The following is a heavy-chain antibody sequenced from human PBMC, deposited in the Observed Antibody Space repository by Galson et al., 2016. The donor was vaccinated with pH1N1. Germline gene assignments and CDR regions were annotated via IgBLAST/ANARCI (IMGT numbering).Heavy chain of an antibody. V-gene: IGHV3-74*01. CDR3: IREMS. Sequence: SLRLSCAASEFNFSNKWMHWLRQSPGKGLEWLSVLKSDGTSARYADSVKGRFTISRDNAKNTLYLQMNSLRVEDTSVYYCIREMSWGQGVLVTVSS. J-gene: IGHJ5*02. CDR2: LKSDGTSA. CDR1: EFNFSNKW.